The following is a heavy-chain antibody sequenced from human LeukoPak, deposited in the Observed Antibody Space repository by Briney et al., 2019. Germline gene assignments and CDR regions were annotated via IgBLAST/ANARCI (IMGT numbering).Heavy chain of an antibody. CDR2: IYYSGST. Sequence: SETLSLTCTVSGGSISSYYWSWIRQPPGKGLEWIGYIYYSGSTNYNPSLKSRVTISVDTSKNQFSLKLSSVTAADTAVYYCARFLARGYYDSSGYPNGFDYWGQGTLVTVSS. D-gene: IGHD3-22*01. CDR1: GGSISSYY. CDR3: ARFLARGYYDSSGYPNGFDY. V-gene: IGHV4-59*01. J-gene: IGHJ4*02.